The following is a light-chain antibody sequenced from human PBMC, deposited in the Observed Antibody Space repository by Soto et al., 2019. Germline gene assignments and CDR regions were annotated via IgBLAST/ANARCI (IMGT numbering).Light chain of an antibody. J-gene: IGKJ3*01. V-gene: IGKV3-11*01. CDR2: DTS. CDR1: QSVSSY. Sequence: TQSPSTLSSSLGDRVTITCRASQSVSSYLAWYQQKPGKAPKLLIYDTSNRATGIPARFSGSGSGTDFTLTISSREPEDVAVYYCQQRSNCPPCTFGPGTKVDMK. CDR3: QQRSNCPPCT.